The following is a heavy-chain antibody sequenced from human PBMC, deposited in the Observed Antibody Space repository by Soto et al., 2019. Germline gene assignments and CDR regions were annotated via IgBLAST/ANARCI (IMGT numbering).Heavy chain of an antibody. J-gene: IGHJ6*02. CDR3: ARGKTQGLLGYYYGMDG. D-gene: IGHD2-15*01. V-gene: IGHV1-69*01. CDR2: IIPIFGTA. Sequence: QVQLVQSGAEVKKPGSSVKVSCKASGGTFSSYAISWVRQAPGQGLEWMGGIIPIFGTANYAQKFQGRVTITADESTSTAYMELSSLRSEDTAVYYCARGKTQGLLGYYYGMDGWGQGTTVTVSS. CDR1: GGTFSSYA.